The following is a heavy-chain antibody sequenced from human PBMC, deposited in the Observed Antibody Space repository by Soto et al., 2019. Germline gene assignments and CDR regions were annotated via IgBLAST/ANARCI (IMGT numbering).Heavy chain of an antibody. Sequence: EEQLLESGGGLVQPGESLRLSCAASGFTFSSSAMNWVRQAPGKGLEWVSIISDSGSRTYYADSVRGRFTISRDNSKNPLDLQMNSLRAEDTALYYCAKSRNITRKNWFDPWGQGTLVTVSS. CDR1: GFTFSSSA. V-gene: IGHV3-23*01. CDR3: AKSRNITRKNWFDP. J-gene: IGHJ5*02. D-gene: IGHD2-2*01. CDR2: ISDSGSRT.